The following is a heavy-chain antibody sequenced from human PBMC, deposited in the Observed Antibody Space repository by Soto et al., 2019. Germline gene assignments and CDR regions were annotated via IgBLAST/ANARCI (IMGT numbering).Heavy chain of an antibody. V-gene: IGHV4-30-2*01. D-gene: IGHD2-2*03. J-gene: IGHJ4*02. Sequence: LSPKYAGAGDAISRGWYPWHWIRQPPGKGLEWIGYIYHSGSTYYNPSLKSRVTISVDRSKNQFSLKLSSVTAADTAVYYCARVGYGNDFDYWGQGTLATVSS. CDR1: GDAISRGWYP. CDR3: ARVGYGNDFDY. CDR2: IYHSGST.